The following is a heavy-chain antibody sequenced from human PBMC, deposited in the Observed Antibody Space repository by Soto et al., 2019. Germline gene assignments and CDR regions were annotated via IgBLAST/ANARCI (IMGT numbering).Heavy chain of an antibody. J-gene: IGHJ4*02. CDR2: INPSGGST. CDR3: ARARYDFWSGSNPYYFDY. D-gene: IGHD3-3*01. V-gene: IGHV1-46*03. CDR1: GYTFTSYY. Sequence: ASVKVSCKASGYTFTSYYMHWVRQAPGQGLEWMGIINPSGGSTSYAQKFQGRVTMTRDTSTSTVYMELSSLRSEDTAVYYCARARYDFWSGSNPYYFDYWGQGTLVTAPQ.